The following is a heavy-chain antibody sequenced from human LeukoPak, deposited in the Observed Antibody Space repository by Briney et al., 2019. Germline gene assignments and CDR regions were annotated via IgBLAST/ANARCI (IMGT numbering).Heavy chain of an antibody. V-gene: IGHV4-39*07. Sequence: PSETLSLTCTVSGGSISSSSYYWGWIRQPPGKGLEWTGSIYYSGSTYYNPSLKSRVTISVDTSKNQFSLKLSSVTAADTAVYYCARVVNEYSSSWASYYFDYWGQGTLVTVSS. D-gene: IGHD6-13*01. CDR2: IYYSGST. J-gene: IGHJ4*02. CDR3: ARVVNEYSSSWASYYFDY. CDR1: GGSISSSSYY.